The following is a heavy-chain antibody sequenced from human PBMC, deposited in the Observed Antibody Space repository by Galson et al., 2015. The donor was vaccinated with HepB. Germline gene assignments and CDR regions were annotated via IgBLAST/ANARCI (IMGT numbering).Heavy chain of an antibody. V-gene: IGHV1-3*01. Sequence: SVKVSCKTSGYTFTSYAMHWVRQAPGQRLEWMGWINAGNGNTKYSQKFQGRVTITRDTSASTAYMELSSLRSEDTAVYYCARVSGAAAGSSTNPRLYNWFDHRGQGTLVTVSS. D-gene: IGHD6-13*01. CDR2: INAGNGNT. CDR3: ARVSGAAAGSSTNPRLYNWFDH. J-gene: IGHJ5*02. CDR1: GYTFTSYA.